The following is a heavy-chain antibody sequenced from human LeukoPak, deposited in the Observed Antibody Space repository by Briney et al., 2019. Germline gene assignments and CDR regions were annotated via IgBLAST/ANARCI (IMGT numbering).Heavy chain of an antibody. V-gene: IGHV4-34*01. Sequence: SETLSLTCAVYGGSFSGYYWSWICQPPGKGLEWIGEINHSGSTNYNPSLKSRVTISVDTSKNQFSLKLSSVTAADTAVYYCARDRPIMGMDVWGKGTTVTISS. CDR3: ARDRPIMGMDV. CDR1: GGSFSGYY. CDR2: INHSGST. D-gene: IGHD3-16*01. J-gene: IGHJ6*03.